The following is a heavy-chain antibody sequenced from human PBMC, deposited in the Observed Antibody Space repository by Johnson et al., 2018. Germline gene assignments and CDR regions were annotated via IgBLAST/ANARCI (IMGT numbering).Heavy chain of an antibody. CDR2: IVVGSGNT. CDR1: GFTFTSSA. V-gene: IGHV1-58*01. J-gene: IGHJ3*02. D-gene: IGHD4-17*01. Sequence: QLVQSGPEVKKPGTSVKVSCKASGFTFTSSAVQWVRQARGQRLEWIGWIVVGSGNTNYAQKFQERVTITREMSTSTAYMELSSLRSEDTAVYYCAAESAGDYGDSDDAFDIWGQGTMVTVSS. CDR3: AAESAGDYGDSDDAFDI.